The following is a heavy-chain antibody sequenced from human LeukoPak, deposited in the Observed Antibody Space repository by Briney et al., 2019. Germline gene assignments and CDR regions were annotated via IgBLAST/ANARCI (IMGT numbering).Heavy chain of an antibody. J-gene: IGHJ5*02. CDR2: ISSSSSNT. CDR1: GFTFSDYY. Sequence: AGSLSLSCAASGFTFSDYYMSWIRQAPGKGLEWISYISSSSSNTNYADSVKGRFTISRDNAKNSLYLQMNSLRAEDTAVYYCAVRRITMVRGVIGPDWFDPWGQGTLVTVSS. V-gene: IGHV3-11*06. D-gene: IGHD3-10*01. CDR3: AVRRITMVRGVIGPDWFDP.